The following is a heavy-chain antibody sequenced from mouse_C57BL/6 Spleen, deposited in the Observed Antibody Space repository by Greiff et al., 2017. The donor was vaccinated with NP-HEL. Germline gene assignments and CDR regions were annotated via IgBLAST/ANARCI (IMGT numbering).Heavy chain of an antibody. CDR3: ASVYDGYPDAMDY. D-gene: IGHD2-3*01. J-gene: IGHJ4*01. V-gene: IGHV1-82*01. CDR1: GYAFSSSW. CDR2: IYPGDGDT. Sequence: QVQLQQSGPELVKPGASVKISCKASGYAFSSSWMNWVKQRPGQGLEWIGRIYPGDGDTNYNGKFKGKATLTADKSSNTAYMQLSSLTSEDSAVYCCASVYDGYPDAMDYWGQGTSVTVSS.